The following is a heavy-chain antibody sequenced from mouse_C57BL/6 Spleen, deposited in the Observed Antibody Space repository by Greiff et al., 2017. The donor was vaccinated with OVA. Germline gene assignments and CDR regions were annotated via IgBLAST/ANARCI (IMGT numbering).Heavy chain of an antibody. J-gene: IGHJ2*01. CDR2: IYPGDGDT. CDR1: GYAFSSSW. D-gene: IGHD1-1*02. CDR3: ARGWFDY. Sequence: QVQLQQSGPELVKPGASVKISCKASGYAFSSSWMNWVKQRPGKGLEWIGRIYPGDGDTNYNGKFKGKATLTADKSSSTAYMQLSSLTSEDSAVYFCARGWFDYWGKGTTLTVSS. V-gene: IGHV1-82*01.